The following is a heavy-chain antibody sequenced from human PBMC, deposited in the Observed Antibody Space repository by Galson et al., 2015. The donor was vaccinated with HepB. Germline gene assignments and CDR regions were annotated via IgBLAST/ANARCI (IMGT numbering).Heavy chain of an antibody. D-gene: IGHD5-18*01. CDR1: GFAFDSHA. Sequence: LRLSCAASGFAFDSHAMSWVRQAPARGLEWISGITGKGDSTFYADSVKGRFTVSKDNSNNMLYLQMNSLRAEDAGLYFCAKGYGLFDSWGQGILVTVSS. CDR2: ITGKGDST. V-gene: IGHV3-23*01. CDR3: AKGYGLFDS. J-gene: IGHJ5*01.